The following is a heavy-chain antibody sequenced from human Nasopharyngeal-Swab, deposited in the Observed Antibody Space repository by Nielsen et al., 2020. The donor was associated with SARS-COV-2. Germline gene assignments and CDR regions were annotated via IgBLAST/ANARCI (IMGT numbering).Heavy chain of an antibody. CDR1: GYTFTGYY. CDR3: ARAGPTVTYNWFDP. CDR2: INPNSGGT. J-gene: IGHJ5*02. D-gene: IGHD4-17*01. Sequence: ASVKVSCKASGYTFTGYYMHWVRQAPGQGLGWMGRINPNSGGTNYAQKFQGRVTMTRDTSISTAYMELSRLRSDDTAVYYCARAGPTVTYNWFDPWGQGTLVTVSS. V-gene: IGHV1-2*06.